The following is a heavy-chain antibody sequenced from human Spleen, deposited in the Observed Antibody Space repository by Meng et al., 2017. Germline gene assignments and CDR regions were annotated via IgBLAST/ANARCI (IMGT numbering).Heavy chain of an antibody. V-gene: IGHV3-30*04. Sequence: GGSLRLSCAASGFTFSSYPIHWVRQAPAKGLEWVAVISYDGTNKYYADSVKGRFTISRDNSKNTLYLQMNSLRAEDTAVYYCASPQIRYSSSWSQKSYYYYGMDVWGQGTTVTVSS. J-gene: IGHJ6*02. CDR2: ISYDGTNK. CDR3: ASPQIRYSSSWSQKSYYYYGMDV. CDR1: GFTFSSYP. D-gene: IGHD6-13*01.